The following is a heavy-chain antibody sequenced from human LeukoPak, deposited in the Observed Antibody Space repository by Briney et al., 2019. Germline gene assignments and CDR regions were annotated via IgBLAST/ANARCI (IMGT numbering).Heavy chain of an antibody. CDR1: GGSVSSYY. CDR2: IHNSGRT. D-gene: IGHD3-16*01. J-gene: IGHJ4*02. Sequence: PSETLSLTCSVSGGSVSSYYWSWIRQSPGKGLEWIGYIHNSGRTNYNPSLKSRVTGFVDTSKNQVSLRLSSVTAADTAVYYCARRAINSVMFDYWGQGTLVTVSS. V-gene: IGHV4-4*08. CDR3: ARRAINSVMFDY.